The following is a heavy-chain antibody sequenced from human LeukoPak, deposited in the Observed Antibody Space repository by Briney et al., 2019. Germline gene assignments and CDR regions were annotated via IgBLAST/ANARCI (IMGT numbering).Heavy chain of an antibody. V-gene: IGHV3-30*02. Sequence: VGPGLTFRNYGMHWVRQAPGKGLEWVSFIENDGSQKSFADSMKGRITIFRDNSANTLYLQLNSLRVEDTAVYYCATGRGAPHYQYFDYWGQGTMVTVSS. J-gene: IGHJ4*02. CDR2: IENDGSQK. D-gene: IGHD3-10*01. CDR3: ATGRGAPHYQYFDY. CDR1: GLTFRNYG.